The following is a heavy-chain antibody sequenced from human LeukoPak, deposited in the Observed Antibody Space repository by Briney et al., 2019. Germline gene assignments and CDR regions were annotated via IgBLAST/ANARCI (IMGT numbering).Heavy chain of an antibody. CDR1: GGSLISFC. CDR2: IHYSGST. J-gene: IGHJ4*02. Sequence: SETLSLTCTVSGGSLISFCWSWIRQPPGKGLEWIGYIHYSGSTNYNPSLKSRVTISVDTSKNLFSLKLSSVTAADTAVYYCARLVDDLVVVDYWGQGTLVTVSS. CDR3: ARLVDDLVVVDY. V-gene: IGHV4-59*08. D-gene: IGHD3-22*01.